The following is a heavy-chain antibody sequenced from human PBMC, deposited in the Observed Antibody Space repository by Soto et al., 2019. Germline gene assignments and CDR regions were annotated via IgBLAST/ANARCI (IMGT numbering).Heavy chain of an antibody. V-gene: IGHV3-23*01. D-gene: IGHD6-13*01. Sequence: GGSLRLSCVASGFTFSHYTLNWVRRAPGKGLEWVSTISDRPTGHTHYAESVRGRFTISRDNSKNTLYLQMSSLRAEDTAVYYCARGFSAGKGSPPDFWGQGSLVTVSS. CDR3: ARGFSAGKGSPPDF. CDR1: GFTFSHYT. CDR2: ISDRPTGHT. J-gene: IGHJ4*02.